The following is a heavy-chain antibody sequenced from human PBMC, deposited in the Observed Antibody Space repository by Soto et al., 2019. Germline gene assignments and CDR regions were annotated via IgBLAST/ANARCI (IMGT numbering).Heavy chain of an antibody. V-gene: IGHV3-30*18. Sequence: QVQLVESGGGVVQPGRSLRLSCAASGFTFSAFGMHWVRQAPGKGLEWVAVISNDGNHEYYADSVKGRFSISRDNSKNTVYLPMNSLSSEDTAVYFCAKTITTFGGSSTGRGALLDYWGQGILVTVSS. CDR2: ISNDGNHE. CDR3: AKTITTFGGSSTGRGALLDY. D-gene: IGHD3-3*01. CDR1: GFTFSAFG. J-gene: IGHJ4*02.